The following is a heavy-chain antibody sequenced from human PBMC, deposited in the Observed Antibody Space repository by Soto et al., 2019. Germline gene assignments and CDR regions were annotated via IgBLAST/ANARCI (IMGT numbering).Heavy chain of an antibody. CDR2: ISYDGSNK. D-gene: IGHD3-22*01. V-gene: IGHV3-30*18. J-gene: IGHJ5*02. CDR1: GFTFSSYG. Sequence: PGGSLRLSCAASGFTFSSYGMHWVRQAPGKGLEWVAVISYDGSNKYYADSVKGRFTISRDNSKNTLYLQMNSLRAEDTAVYYCAKDSSGYWFDPWGQGTLVTVSS. CDR3: AKDSSGYWFDP.